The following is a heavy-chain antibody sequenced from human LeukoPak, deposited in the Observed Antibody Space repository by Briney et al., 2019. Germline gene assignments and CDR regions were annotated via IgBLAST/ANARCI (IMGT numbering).Heavy chain of an antibody. Sequence: ASVKVSCKASGGTFSSYAISWVRQAPGQGLEWMGRIIPILGIANYAQKFQGRVTITADKSTSTAYMELSSLRSEDTAVYYCARSRGEWELLGEYYFDYWGQGTLVTVSS. D-gene: IGHD1-26*01. J-gene: IGHJ4*02. V-gene: IGHV1-69*04. CDR1: GGTFSSYA. CDR2: IIPILGIA. CDR3: ARSRGEWELLGEYYFDY.